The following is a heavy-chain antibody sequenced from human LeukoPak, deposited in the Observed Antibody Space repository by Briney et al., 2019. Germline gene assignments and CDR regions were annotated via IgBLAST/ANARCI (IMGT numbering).Heavy chain of an antibody. V-gene: IGHV4-39*01. CDR3: ARHSLIVTTYYYYYMDV. D-gene: IGHD4-11*01. Sequence: SETLSLTCTVSGGSISSSNYYWGWVRQPPGKGLEWIGTIFYNGGTQYSPSLKSRVTISVDTSKNQFSLKLSSVTAADTAVYYCARHSLIVTTYYYYYMDVWGKGTTVTVSS. CDR2: IFYNGGT. CDR1: GGSISSSNYY. J-gene: IGHJ6*03.